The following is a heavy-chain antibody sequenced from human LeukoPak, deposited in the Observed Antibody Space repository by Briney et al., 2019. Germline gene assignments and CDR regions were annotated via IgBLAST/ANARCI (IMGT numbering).Heavy chain of an antibody. CDR2: IYYSGNT. CDR1: GGSITSYN. J-gene: IGHJ6*03. Sequence: PSETLSLTCTVSGGSITSYNWNWIRQPPGKGLEWIGFIYYSGNTNYNPSLKSRVTISVDTSKNQFSLKLSSVTAADTAVYYCAREWVTILHYMDVWGKGTTVTVSS. V-gene: IGHV4-59*12. CDR3: AREWVTILHYMDV. D-gene: IGHD3-3*01.